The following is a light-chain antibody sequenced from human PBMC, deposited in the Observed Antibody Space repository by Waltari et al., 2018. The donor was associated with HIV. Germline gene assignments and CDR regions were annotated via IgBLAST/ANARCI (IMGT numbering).Light chain of an antibody. CDR1: SSNIGAGYD. Sequence: QSVLTQPPSVSGAPGQRVTISCTGSSSNIGAGYDVHWYQQLPGTAPKVLIYGNTNRPSGVPDRFSGSKSGNTATLTISGTQAMDEADYYCQAWDSSTPVVFGGGTKLTVL. V-gene: IGLV1-40*01. CDR2: GNT. CDR3: QAWDSSTPVV. J-gene: IGLJ2*01.